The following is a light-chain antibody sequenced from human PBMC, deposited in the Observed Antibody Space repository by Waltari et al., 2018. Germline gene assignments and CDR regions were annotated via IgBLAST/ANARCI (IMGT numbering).Light chain of an antibody. CDR3: QQYFTFPWT. V-gene: IGKV1-5*03. J-gene: IGKJ1*01. Sequence: DIQMTQSPSTLSASVGERATITGRASQSVSTWLAWYQQKPGKPPTLLVYRASSYQNGVPSRFSASGSGAEFTLSINGLQPDDFATYYCQQYFTFPWTFGRGTKVEI. CDR2: RAS. CDR1: QSVSTW.